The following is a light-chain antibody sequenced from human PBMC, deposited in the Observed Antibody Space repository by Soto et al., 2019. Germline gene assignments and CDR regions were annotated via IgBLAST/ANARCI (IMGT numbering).Light chain of an antibody. Sequence: DIQLTQSPSSLSASVGDTVTITCRAGQTVKNYLNWYQLKPGKVPKLLIYASSSLQNGVPARFVGGASGTDLNLTIMSLQPEDFATYYCQQSYSDRQTFGQGTKLEI. CDR1: QTVKNY. V-gene: IGKV1-39*01. CDR2: ASS. J-gene: IGKJ2*01. CDR3: QQSYSDRQT.